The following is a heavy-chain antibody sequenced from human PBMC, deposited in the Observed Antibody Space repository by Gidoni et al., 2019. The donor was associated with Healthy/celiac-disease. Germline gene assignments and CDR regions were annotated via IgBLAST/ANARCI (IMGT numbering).Heavy chain of an antibody. CDR3: ARPYDSSGYYPYWYFDL. J-gene: IGHJ2*01. V-gene: IGHV3-33*01. D-gene: IGHD3-22*01. Sequence: QVQLVESGGGVVQPGRSLRLSCAASGFTFSSSGMHWVRQAPGKGLEWVAVIWYDGSNKYYADTVKGRFTISRDNSKNTLYLQMNSLRAEDTAVYYCARPYDSSGYYPYWYFDLWGRGTLVTVSS. CDR1: GFTFSSSG. CDR2: IWYDGSNK.